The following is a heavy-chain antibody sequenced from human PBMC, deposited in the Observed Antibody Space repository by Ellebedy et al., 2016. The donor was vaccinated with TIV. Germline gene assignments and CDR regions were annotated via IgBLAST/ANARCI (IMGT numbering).Heavy chain of an antibody. Sequence: MPSETLSLTCTVPGYSTSSGYYWGWIRQPPGKGLEWIGSIYHSGSTYYTPSLKSRVTISVDTSKNQFSLKLSSVTAADTAVYYCAREGSGSYYTLAAFDIWGQGTMVTVSS. D-gene: IGHD3-10*01. V-gene: IGHV4-38-2*02. J-gene: IGHJ3*02. CDR2: IYHSGST. CDR1: GYSTSSGYY. CDR3: AREGSGSYYTLAAFDI.